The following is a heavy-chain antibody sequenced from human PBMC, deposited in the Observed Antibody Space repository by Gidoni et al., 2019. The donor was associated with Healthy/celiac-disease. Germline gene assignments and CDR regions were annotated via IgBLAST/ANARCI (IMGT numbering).Heavy chain of an antibody. CDR1: GFTFSSYA. J-gene: IGHJ4*02. CDR3: ARGSGLSVTSSGLLDY. Sequence: QVQLVESGGGVVQPGRSLRLSCAASGFTFSSYAMHWVRQAPGKGLEWVAVISYDGSNKYYADSVKGRFTISRDNSKNTLYLQMNSLRAEDTAVYYCARGSGLSVTSSGLLDYWGQGTLVTVSS. CDR2: ISYDGSNK. V-gene: IGHV3-30-3*01. D-gene: IGHD4-17*01.